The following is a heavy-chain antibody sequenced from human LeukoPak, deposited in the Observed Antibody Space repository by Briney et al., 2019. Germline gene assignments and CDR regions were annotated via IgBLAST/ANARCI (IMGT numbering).Heavy chain of an antibody. V-gene: IGHV4-31*03. CDR2: IYYSGST. Sequence: PSQTLSLTCTVSGGSISSGGYYWSWIRQHPGKGLEWIGYIYYSGSTYYNPSLKSRVTISVDTSKNQFSLKLSSVTAADTAVYYCAREVTTFGGAPIGDAFDIWGQGTMVTVSS. CDR3: AREVTTFGGAPIGDAFDI. D-gene: IGHD3-16*01. J-gene: IGHJ3*02. CDR1: GGSISSGGYY.